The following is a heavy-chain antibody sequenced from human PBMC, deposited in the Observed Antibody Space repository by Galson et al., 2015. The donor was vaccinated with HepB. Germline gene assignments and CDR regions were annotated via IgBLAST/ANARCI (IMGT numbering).Heavy chain of an antibody. J-gene: IGHJ3*02. CDR3: ARARGGNNWYPPRDVVDI. CDR1: GFTFSTYA. Sequence: LRLSCAASGFTFSTYAMHWVRLAPGKGLEWVAVISYDGSNKYYADSVKGRFTISRHNFNNMLYLQMNSLRAEDTAVYYCARARGGNNWYPPRDVVDIWGQGTMVTVSS. V-gene: IGHV3-30*04. D-gene: IGHD1-1*01. CDR2: ISYDGSNK.